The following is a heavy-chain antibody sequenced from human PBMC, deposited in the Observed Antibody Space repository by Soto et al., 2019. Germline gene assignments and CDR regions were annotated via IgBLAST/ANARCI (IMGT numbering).Heavy chain of an antibody. CDR1: GITFSNYE. D-gene: IGHD1-1*01. CDR3: ASQLSDY. J-gene: IGHJ4*02. CDR2: ISGSSATI. V-gene: IGHV3-48*03. Sequence: GSLRLSCAASGITFSNYEMIWVRQAPGKGLEWVSYISGSSATIYYADSVKGRFTISRDNAKNSLFLQMNSLRAEDTAVYYCASQLSDYWGQGTLVTVSS.